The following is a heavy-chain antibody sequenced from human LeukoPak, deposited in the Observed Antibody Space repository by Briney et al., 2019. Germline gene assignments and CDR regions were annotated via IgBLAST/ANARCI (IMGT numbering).Heavy chain of an antibody. CDR1: GFTFSSSA. Sequence: GGSLRLSCSASGFTFSSSARHWVRQTPGKGLEYVSGFSTNGVSTYYADSVKGRFTISRDNSKNTLYLQMSSLRAEDTAVYYCVKDRYSYGSGSYCSWGQGTLVTVSS. J-gene: IGHJ4*02. CDR2: FSTNGVST. D-gene: IGHD3-10*01. CDR3: VKDRYSYGSGSYCS. V-gene: IGHV3-64D*06.